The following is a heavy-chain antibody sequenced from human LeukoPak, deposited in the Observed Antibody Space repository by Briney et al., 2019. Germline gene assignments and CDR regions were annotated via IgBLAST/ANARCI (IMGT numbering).Heavy chain of an antibody. CDR2: IRYDGSNK. D-gene: IGHD6-13*01. CDR1: GFTFSSDG. CDR3: AKDRSRIAAAGTPFDY. Sequence: PGGSLRLSCAASGFTFSSDGMHWVRQAPGKGLEWVAFIRYDGSNKYYADSVKGRFTISRDNSKNTLYLQMNSLRAEDTAVYYCAKDRSRIAAAGTPFDYWGQGTLVTVSS. V-gene: IGHV3-30*02. J-gene: IGHJ4*02.